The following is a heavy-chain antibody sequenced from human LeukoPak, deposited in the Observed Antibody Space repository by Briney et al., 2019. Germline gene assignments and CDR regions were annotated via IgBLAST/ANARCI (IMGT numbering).Heavy chain of an antibody. CDR1: GFTFSGSA. D-gene: IGHD5-12*01. J-gene: IGHJ5*02. V-gene: IGHV3-73*01. CDR3: TRDIGTYHLFHP. CDR2: IDKKDNLYAT. Sequence: SGGSLRLSRAASGFTFSGSAVHWVRQSSGKGLEWVGHIDKKDNLYATAYAESVKGRFTISRDDSKDTAFLHMDSLKTEDTALYYCTRDIGTYHLFHPWGKGPLVTVSS.